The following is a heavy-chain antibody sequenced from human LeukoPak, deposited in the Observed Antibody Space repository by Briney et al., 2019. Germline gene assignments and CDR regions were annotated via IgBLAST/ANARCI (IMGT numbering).Heavy chain of an antibody. V-gene: IGHV4-59*06. CDR3: ARSITMARGTDWFDP. CDR2: IYYSGST. CDR1: GGSISSYY. D-gene: IGHD3-10*01. J-gene: IGHJ5*02. Sequence: PSETLSLTCTVSGGSISSYYWSWIRQPPGKGLEWIGYIYYSGSTYYNPSLKSRVTISVDTSKNQFSLKLSSVTAADTAVYYCARSITMARGTDWFDPWGQGTLVTVSS.